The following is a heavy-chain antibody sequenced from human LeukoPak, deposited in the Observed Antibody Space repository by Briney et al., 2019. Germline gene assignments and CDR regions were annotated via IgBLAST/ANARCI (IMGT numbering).Heavy chain of an antibody. J-gene: IGHJ4*02. CDR3: AKDSDIPGSFDY. CDR1: GFTFRNYA. CDR2: ISGSGSRT. Sequence: AGGSLRLSCAASGFTFRNYAMSWVRQAPGKGLEWVSGISGSGSRTYYADSVKGRFTISRDNSNNTLSLQMTSLRVEDTAIYFCAKDSDIPGSFDYWGQGTPVTVSS. D-gene: IGHD2-21*02. V-gene: IGHV3-23*01.